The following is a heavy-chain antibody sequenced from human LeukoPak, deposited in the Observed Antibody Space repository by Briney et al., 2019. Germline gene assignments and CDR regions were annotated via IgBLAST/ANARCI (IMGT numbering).Heavy chain of an antibody. V-gene: IGHV3-53*01. D-gene: IGHD1-26*01. Sequence: GGSLRLSCAASGFTVSSNYMSWVRQAPGKGLEWVSIIYSGGSTFYADSVKGRFTISRDNSKNTLYLQMNSLRAEDTAVYYCARGGSYLSAFDIWGQGTMVTVSS. J-gene: IGHJ3*02. CDR1: GFTVSSNY. CDR2: IYSGGST. CDR3: ARGGSYLSAFDI.